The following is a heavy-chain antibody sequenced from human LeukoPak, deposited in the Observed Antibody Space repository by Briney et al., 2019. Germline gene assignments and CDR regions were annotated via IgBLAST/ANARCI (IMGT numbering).Heavy chain of an antibody. J-gene: IGHJ4*02. CDR2: ISSSGSTI. CDR3: ARGFGELCFDY. V-gene: IGHV3-48*03. Sequence: GGSLRLSCVASGFTFSSSEMNWVRQAPGKGLEWVSYISSSGSTIYYADSVKGRFTISRDNAKNSLYLQMNSLRAEDTAVYYCARGFGELCFDYWGQGTLVTVSS. D-gene: IGHD3-10*01. CDR1: GFTFSSSE.